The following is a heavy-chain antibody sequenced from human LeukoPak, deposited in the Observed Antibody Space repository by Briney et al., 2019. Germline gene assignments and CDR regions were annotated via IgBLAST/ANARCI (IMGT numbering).Heavy chain of an antibody. CDR3: AREPYGSGTFDY. Sequence: PSETLSLTCTVSGGSISPYYWSWIRQTPGKGLEWIGYILYSGTTTNYNPSLKSRVTISVDTSKNQFSLKLSSVTAADTAEYYCAREPYGSGTFDYWGQGTLVTVSA. V-gene: IGHV4-59*01. CDR2: ILYSGTTT. J-gene: IGHJ4*02. CDR1: GGSISPYY. D-gene: IGHD3-10*01.